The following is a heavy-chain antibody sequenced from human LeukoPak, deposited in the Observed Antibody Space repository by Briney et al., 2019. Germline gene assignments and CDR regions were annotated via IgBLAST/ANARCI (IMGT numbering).Heavy chain of an antibody. D-gene: IGHD5-18*01. CDR1: GGSFSSYY. Sequence: SETLSLTCAVYGGSFSSYYWSWIRQPPGKGLEWIGEINHSGSTNYNPSLKSRVTISVDTSKNQFSLKLSSVTAADTAVYYCARVQSWIQLWSRGGAFDIWGQGTMVTVSS. V-gene: IGHV4-34*01. J-gene: IGHJ3*02. CDR2: INHSGST. CDR3: ARVQSWIQLWSRGGAFDI.